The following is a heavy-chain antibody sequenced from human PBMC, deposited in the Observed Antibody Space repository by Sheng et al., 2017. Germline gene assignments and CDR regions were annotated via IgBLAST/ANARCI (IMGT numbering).Heavy chain of an antibody. J-gene: IGHJ4*02. D-gene: IGHD2-15*01. V-gene: IGHV1-69*05. CDR3: ARSRFYCSGGSCYEPFDY. CDR1: GGTFSSYA. CDR2: IIPIFGTA. Sequence: QVQLVQSGAEVKKPGSSVKVSCKASGGTFSSYAISWVRQAPGQGLEWMGGIIPIFGTANYAQKFQGRVTITTDESTSTAYMELSSLRSEDTAVYYCARSRFYCSGGSCYEPFDYWGQGTLVTVSS.